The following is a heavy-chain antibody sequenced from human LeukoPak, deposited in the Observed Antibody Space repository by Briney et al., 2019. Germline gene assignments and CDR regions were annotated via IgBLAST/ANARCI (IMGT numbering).Heavy chain of an antibody. Sequence: SVKVSCKASGGTFSSYAISWVRQAPGQGLEWMGRIIPILGTANYAQKFQGRVTITTDESTSTAYMELSSLRSEDTAVYYCAREWGSSSWYRYWGQGTLVTVSS. CDR2: IIPILGTA. V-gene: IGHV1-69*11. D-gene: IGHD6-13*01. CDR1: GGTFSSYA. J-gene: IGHJ4*02. CDR3: AREWGSSSWYRY.